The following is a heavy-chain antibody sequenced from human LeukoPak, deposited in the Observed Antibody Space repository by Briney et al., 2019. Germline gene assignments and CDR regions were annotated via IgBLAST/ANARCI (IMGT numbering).Heavy chain of an antibody. Sequence: GGSLGLSCAASGFDFNNYNMNWVRQAPGKGLEWVSSITSSGTYIYYADSVKGRFTISRDNAKNSLYLQMNSLRAEDTAVYYCARYYSDPYYFDYWGQGTLVTVSS. D-gene: IGHD4-17*01. J-gene: IGHJ4*02. CDR1: GFDFNNYN. CDR2: ITSSGTYI. CDR3: ARYYSDPYYFDY. V-gene: IGHV3-21*01.